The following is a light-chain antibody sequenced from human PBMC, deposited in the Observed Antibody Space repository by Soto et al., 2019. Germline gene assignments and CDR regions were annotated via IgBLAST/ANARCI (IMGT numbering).Light chain of an antibody. J-gene: IGLJ3*02. CDR2: NVN. V-gene: IGLV2-11*01. CDR3: CSNAGSYISV. CDR1: SGDVGGYNY. Sequence: QSVLTQPRSVSGSPGQSVSISCTGTSGDVGGYNYVSWYRQRPGTAPRLLIYNVNERPSGVPDRLSGSKSANTASLTISGLQADDEADYYCCSNAGSYISVFGGGTKLTVL.